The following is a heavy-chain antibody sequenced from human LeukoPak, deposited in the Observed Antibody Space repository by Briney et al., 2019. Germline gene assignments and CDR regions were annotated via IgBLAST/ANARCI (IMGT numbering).Heavy chain of an antibody. CDR2: ISGSGSSS. Sequence: GGSLRLSCAASGFTFSTYALTWVRQAPGQGLEWLSLISGSGSSSYYADSVKGRFTISRDNLRNTLYLQMNSLRAEDTAVYYCARDREDSGGFTDYWGQGTLVTVSS. CDR1: GFTFSTYA. D-gene: IGHD3-22*01. CDR3: ARDREDSGGFTDY. J-gene: IGHJ4*02. V-gene: IGHV3-23*01.